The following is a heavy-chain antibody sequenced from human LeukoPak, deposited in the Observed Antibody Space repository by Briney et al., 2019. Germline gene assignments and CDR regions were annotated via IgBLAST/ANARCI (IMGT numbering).Heavy chain of an antibody. CDR3: ARGPIAAAGRFQH. Sequence: SETLSLTCAVYGGSFSGYYWSWIRQPPGKGLEWIGEINHSGSTNYNPSLKSRVTISVDTSKNQFSLKLSSVTAAHTAVYYCARGPIAAAGRFQHWGQGTLVTVSS. J-gene: IGHJ1*01. V-gene: IGHV4-34*01. CDR1: GGSFSGYY. D-gene: IGHD6-13*01. CDR2: INHSGST.